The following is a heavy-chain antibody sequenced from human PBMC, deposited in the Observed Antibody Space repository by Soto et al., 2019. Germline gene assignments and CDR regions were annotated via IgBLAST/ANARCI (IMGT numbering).Heavy chain of an antibody. CDR3: ARHDSSGYELWEYGY. V-gene: IGHV1-18*01. CDR2: ISAYNGNT. J-gene: IGHJ4*02. D-gene: IGHD3-22*01. CDR1: GYTFTSYG. Sequence: QVQLVQSGDEVKKPGASVKVSCKASGYTFTSYGISWVRQAPGQGLEWMGWISAYNGNTNYAQKLQGRVTMTTDTSTSTAYIELRSLRSDDTAVYYCARHDSSGYELWEYGYWGQGTLVAVSS.